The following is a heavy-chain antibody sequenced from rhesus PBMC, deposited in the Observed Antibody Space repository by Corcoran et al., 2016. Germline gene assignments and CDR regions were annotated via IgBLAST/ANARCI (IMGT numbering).Heavy chain of an antibody. D-gene: IGHD4-29*01. CDR2: IYGGSGST. J-gene: IGHJ6*01. CDR3: ARAAHYGSSSLDGLDS. Sequence: QVQLQESGPGLVKPSETLPLTCAVSGASISSNYWSWIGQPPGKGLEWMGYIYGGSGSTSYNPSLKSRVTISKDTSKNQFSLKLSSVTAADTAVYYCARAAHYGSSSLDGLDSWGQGVVVTVSS. CDR1: GASISSNY. V-gene: IGHV4-147*01.